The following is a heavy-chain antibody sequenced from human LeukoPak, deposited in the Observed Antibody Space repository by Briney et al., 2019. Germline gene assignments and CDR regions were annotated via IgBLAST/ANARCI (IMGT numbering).Heavy chain of an antibody. D-gene: IGHD1-26*01. CDR1: GGTFSSYA. CDR3: ARASIVGATPLAFDI. V-gene: IGHV1-69*04. J-gene: IGHJ3*02. Sequence: SVKVSCKASGGTFSSYALSWVRQAPGQGLEWMGRIIPILGIANYAQKFQGRVTITADKSTSTAYMELSSLRSEDTAVYYCARASIVGATPLAFDIWGQGTMVTVSS. CDR2: IIPILGIA.